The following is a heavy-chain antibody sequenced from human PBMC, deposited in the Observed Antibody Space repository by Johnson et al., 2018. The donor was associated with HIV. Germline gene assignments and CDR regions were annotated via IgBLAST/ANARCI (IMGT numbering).Heavy chain of an antibody. D-gene: IGHD1-26*01. CDR3: ARDRGYSGSYFGAFDI. J-gene: IGHJ3*02. Sequence: QEQLVESGGGLVKPGGSLRLSCAASGFTFSDFYMSWIRQPPGKGLEWVSYISVTGGTIHSADSVKGRFTISRDNGKNSLYLQMNSLRAEDTAVYYCARDRGYSGSYFGAFDIWGQGTMVTVSS. CDR1: GFTFSDFY. V-gene: IGHV3-11*04. CDR2: ISVTGGTI.